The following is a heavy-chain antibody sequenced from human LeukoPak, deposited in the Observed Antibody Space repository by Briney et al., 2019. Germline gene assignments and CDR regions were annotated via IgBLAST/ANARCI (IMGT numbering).Heavy chain of an antibody. Sequence: SETLSLTCTVSGGSISSSSYYWGGIRQPPGKGLEWIGSIYYSGSTYYNPSLKSRVTISVDTSKNQFSLKLSSVTAADTAVYYCARDIRVDIYYYMDVWGKGTTVTVSS. V-gene: IGHV4-39*07. CDR3: ARDIRVDIYYYMDV. J-gene: IGHJ6*03. D-gene: IGHD3-9*01. CDR1: GGSISSSSYY. CDR2: IYYSGST.